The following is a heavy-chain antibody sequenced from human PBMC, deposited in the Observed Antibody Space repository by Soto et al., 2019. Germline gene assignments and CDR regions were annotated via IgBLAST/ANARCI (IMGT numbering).Heavy chain of an antibody. CDR3: VRDGERRWLQEGYYYGMDV. Sequence: QVQLVQSGAEVKKPGSSVKVSCTASGGTFSSYAISWVRQAPGQGLEWMGGIIPIFGTANYAQKFQGRVTITADESTSTAYMELSSLRSEDTAVYYCVRDGERRWLQEGYYYGMDVWGQGTTVTVSS. D-gene: IGHD5-12*01. CDR2: IIPIFGTA. V-gene: IGHV1-69*01. CDR1: GGTFSSYA. J-gene: IGHJ6*02.